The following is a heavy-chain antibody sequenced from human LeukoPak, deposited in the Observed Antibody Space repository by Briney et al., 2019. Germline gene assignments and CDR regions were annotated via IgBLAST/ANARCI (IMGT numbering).Heavy chain of an antibody. Sequence: KASETLSLTCAVYGGSFSGYYWSWIRQPPGKGLEWIGEINHSGSTNYNPSLKSRVTISVDKSKNQFSLKLSSVTAADTAVYYCASVDTATVADYWGQGTLVTVSS. CDR3: ASVDTATVADY. CDR2: INHSGST. V-gene: IGHV4-34*01. J-gene: IGHJ4*02. D-gene: IGHD5-18*01. CDR1: GGSFSGYY.